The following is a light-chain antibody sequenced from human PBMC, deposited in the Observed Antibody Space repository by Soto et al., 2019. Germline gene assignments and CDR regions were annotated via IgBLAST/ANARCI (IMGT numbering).Light chain of an antibody. V-gene: IGKV1-17*03. CDR1: QGISNN. Sequence: DIQMTQSPSAMSASVGDRVTITCRASQGISNNLAWFQQKPGKVPERLIYAASSLQRGVPSRFSGSGSGTEFTLTISRLQPEDFATSSCLQHNSYPLTFGQGTKVEIK. J-gene: IGKJ1*01. CDR3: LQHNSYPLT. CDR2: AAS.